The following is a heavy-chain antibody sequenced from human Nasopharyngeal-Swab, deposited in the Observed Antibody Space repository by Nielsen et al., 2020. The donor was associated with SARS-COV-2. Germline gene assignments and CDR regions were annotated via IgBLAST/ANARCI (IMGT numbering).Heavy chain of an antibody. J-gene: IGHJ3*01. CDR3: ARDYAFAFDV. Sequence: GESLKISCVASGVIFSNYWMHWVRQAPGKGLEWLSYISDGGSTLYYGDSVRGRFTISRDNAKNAMYLQLNSLRDEDTAVYFCARDYAFAFDVWGQGTMVTVSS. D-gene: IGHD3-16*01. V-gene: IGHV3-48*02. CDR1: GVIFSNYW. CDR2: ISDGGSTL.